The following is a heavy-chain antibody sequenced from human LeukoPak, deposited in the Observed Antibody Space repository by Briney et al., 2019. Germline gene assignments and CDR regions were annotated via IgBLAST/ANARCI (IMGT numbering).Heavy chain of an antibody. D-gene: IGHD6-6*01. CDR3: ARGIAARLLY. CDR2: IYYSGST. V-gene: IGHV4-59*01. Sequence: PSETLSLTCTVSGGSISSYYWSWIRQPPGKGLEWIGYIYYSGSTNYNPSLKSRVTISVDTPKNQFSLKLSSVTAADTAVYYCARGIAARLLYWGQGTLVTVSS. J-gene: IGHJ4*02. CDR1: GGSISSYY.